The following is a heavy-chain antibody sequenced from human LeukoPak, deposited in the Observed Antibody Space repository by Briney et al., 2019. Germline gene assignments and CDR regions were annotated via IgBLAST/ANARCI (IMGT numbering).Heavy chain of an antibody. D-gene: IGHD6-13*01. CDR2: IWYDGSGK. J-gene: IGHJ4*02. CDR1: RFTFTDYG. CDR3: ARDAGAIAAAGNFDY. V-gene: IGHV3-33*01. Sequence: GGSLRLSCAASRFTFTDYGMHWVRQPPGKGLEWVALIWYDGSGKYYADSVKGRFTISRDNSKNTLYLQMNSLRAEDTAVYYCARDAGAIAAAGNFDYWGQGTLVTVSS.